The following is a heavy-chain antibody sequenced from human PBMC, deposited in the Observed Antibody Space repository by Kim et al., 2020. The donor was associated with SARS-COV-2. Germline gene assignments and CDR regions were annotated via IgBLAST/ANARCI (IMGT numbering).Heavy chain of an antibody. D-gene: IGHD1-26*01. V-gene: IGHV5-10-1*01. Sequence: GESLKISRKADGFSFTSYWINWVRQMPGKGLEWMGRIYPSDSFTHYSPSLQGHVTMSADKSINTAYLQWSSLKASDTAIYYCARRSIVGASFGHYYGMDVWGQGTAVTVSS. CDR2: IYPSDSFT. CDR3: ARRSIVGASFGHYYGMDV. CDR1: GFSFTSYW. J-gene: IGHJ6*02.